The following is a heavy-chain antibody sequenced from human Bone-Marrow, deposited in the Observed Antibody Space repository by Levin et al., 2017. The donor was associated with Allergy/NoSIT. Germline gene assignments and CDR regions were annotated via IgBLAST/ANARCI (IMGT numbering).Heavy chain of an antibody. D-gene: IGHD1-26*01. CDR2: ISSTTSYI. Sequence: GGSLRLSCAASGFTFSSYSMNWVRQAPGKGLEWVSSISSTTSYIYYADSVKGRFTISRDDAKNSLYLQMNSLRAEDTAVYYCARDSERELRNWFDPWGQGTLVTVSS. J-gene: IGHJ5*02. V-gene: IGHV3-21*01. CDR3: ARDSERELRNWFDP. CDR1: GFTFSSYS.